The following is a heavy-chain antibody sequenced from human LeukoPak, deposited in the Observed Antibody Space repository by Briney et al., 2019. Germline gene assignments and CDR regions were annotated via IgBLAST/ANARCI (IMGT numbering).Heavy chain of an antibody. CDR1: GFTFSSYA. CDR2: ITGRGLST. D-gene: IGHD4-11*01. CDR3: AKSYRNYDY. Sequence: GASLRLSCSASGFTFSSYAMTWVRQAPGKGLEWVSSITGRGLSTYYADSVKGRFTISRDNSKNTLYLQVNSLRVEDTAVYYCAKSYRNYDYWGQGTLVTVSS. J-gene: IGHJ4*02. V-gene: IGHV3-23*01.